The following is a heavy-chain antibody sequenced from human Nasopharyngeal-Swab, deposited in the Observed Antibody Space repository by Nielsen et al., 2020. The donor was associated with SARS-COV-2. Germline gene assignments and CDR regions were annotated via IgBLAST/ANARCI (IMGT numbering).Heavy chain of an antibody. D-gene: IGHD2-15*01. CDR3: AGGALLRRNYWYFDL. CDR2: IYYSGST. J-gene: IGHJ2*01. CDR1: GGSISSYY. Sequence: GSLRLSCTVSGGSISSYYWSWIRQPPGKGLEWIGYIYYSGSTNYNPSLKSRVTISVDTSKNQFSLKLSSVTAADTAVYYCAGGALLRRNYWYFDLWGRGTLVTVSS. V-gene: IGHV4-59*13.